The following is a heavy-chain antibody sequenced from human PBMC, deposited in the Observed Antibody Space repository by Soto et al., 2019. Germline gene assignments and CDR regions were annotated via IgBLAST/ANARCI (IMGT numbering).Heavy chain of an antibody. CDR3: ARGAGIYTYGRWFDP. Sequence: SETLSLTCTVSGGSVSSGSYYWSWIRQPPGKGLEWIGYISYSGSTNYNPSLKSRVTISVETSKNQFSLKLSSVTAADTAVYYCARGAGIYTYGRWFDPWGPGTLLTVSS. V-gene: IGHV4-61*01. D-gene: IGHD6-13*01. CDR1: GGSVSSGSYY. CDR2: ISYSGST. J-gene: IGHJ5*02.